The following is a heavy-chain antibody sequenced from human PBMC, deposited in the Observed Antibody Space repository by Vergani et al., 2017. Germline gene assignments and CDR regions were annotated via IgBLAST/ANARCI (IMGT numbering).Heavy chain of an antibody. CDR1: GGSISSYY. CDR3: ARDSGYYYESSDYHNWFDP. CDR2: ISYSGST. Sequence: QVQLQESGPGLVEPSETLSLTCTVSGGSISSYYWSWIRQPPGKGLEWIGYISYSGSTNYNPSLKSRVTITVDTSKNQFSLKLSSVTAADTAMYYCARDSGYYYESSDYHNWFDPWGQGTLVTVSS. J-gene: IGHJ5*02. V-gene: IGHV4-59*01. D-gene: IGHD3-22*01.